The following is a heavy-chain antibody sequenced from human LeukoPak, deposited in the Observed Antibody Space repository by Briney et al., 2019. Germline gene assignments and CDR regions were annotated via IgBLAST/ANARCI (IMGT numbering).Heavy chain of an antibody. J-gene: IGHJ4*02. CDR2: ITGTGENT. CDR3: AKIGGYSDY. D-gene: IGHD3-10*01. V-gene: IGHV3-23*01. CDR1: GFTFRSNS. Sequence: GGSLRLSCAASGFTFRSNSMSWVRQAPGKGLEWVSAITGTGENTYYADFVKGRFTISRDNSNNTLYLQMNSLRAEDTAVYYCAKIGGYSDYWGQGTLVTVSS.